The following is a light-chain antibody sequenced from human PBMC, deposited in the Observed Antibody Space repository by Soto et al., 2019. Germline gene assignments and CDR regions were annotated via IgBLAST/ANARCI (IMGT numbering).Light chain of an antibody. CDR2: DVS. CDR1: SSDVGGYNY. Sequence: QSALTQPASVSRTPGQSITISCTRTSSDVGGYNYVSWYQQHPGKAPKLMIYDVSNRPSGVSNRFSGSKSGNTASLTISGLQAEDEADYYCSSYTSSSTLGVFGGGTKLTVL. CDR3: SSYTSSSTLGV. J-gene: IGLJ2*01. V-gene: IGLV2-14*01.